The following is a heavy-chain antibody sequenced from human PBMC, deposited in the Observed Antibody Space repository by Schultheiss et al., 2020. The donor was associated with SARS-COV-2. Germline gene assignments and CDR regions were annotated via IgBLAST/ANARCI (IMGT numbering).Heavy chain of an antibody. Sequence: SETLSLTCAVSGGSISSSNWWSWVRQPPGKGLEWIGYIYYSGSTYYNPSLKSRVTISVDTSKNQFSLKLSSVTAADTAVYYCAREVVGAYFDYWGQGTLVTVSS. CDR3: AREVVGAYFDY. CDR2: IYYSGST. CDR1: GGSISSSNW. V-gene: IGHV4-4*02. D-gene: IGHD2-15*01. J-gene: IGHJ4*02.